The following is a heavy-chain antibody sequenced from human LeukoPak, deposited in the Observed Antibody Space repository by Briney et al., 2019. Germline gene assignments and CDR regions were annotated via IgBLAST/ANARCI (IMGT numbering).Heavy chain of an antibody. D-gene: IGHD3-22*01. CDR2: FDPEDGET. V-gene: IGHV1-24*01. CDR3: ATVSYYYDSSGYQGYFQH. Sequence: ASVKVSCKVSGYTLTELSMHWVRQAPGKGLEWMGGFDPEDGETIYAQKFQGRVTMTEDTSTDTAYMELSSLRSEDTAMYYCATVSYYYDSSGYQGYFQHWGQGTLVTVSS. J-gene: IGHJ1*01. CDR1: GYTLTELS.